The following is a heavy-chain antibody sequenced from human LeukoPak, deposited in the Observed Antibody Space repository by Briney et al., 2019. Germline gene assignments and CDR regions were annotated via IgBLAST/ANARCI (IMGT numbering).Heavy chain of an antibody. CDR2: IYTSGST. CDR3: ARQGGNDYGDYDFDY. V-gene: IGHV4-61*02. Sequence: ASETLSLTCTVSGGSISSGSYYWSWIRQPAGKGLEWIGRIYTSGSTNYNPSLKSRVTISVDTSKNQFSLKLSSVTAADTAVYYCARQGGNDYGDYDFDYWGQGTLVTVSS. CDR1: GGSISSGSYY. D-gene: IGHD4-17*01. J-gene: IGHJ4*02.